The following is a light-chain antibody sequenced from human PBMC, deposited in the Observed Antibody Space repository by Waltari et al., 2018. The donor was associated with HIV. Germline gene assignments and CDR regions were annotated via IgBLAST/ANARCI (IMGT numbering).Light chain of an antibody. Sequence: QSILTQPPSVSAAPGQKVTISRSGDNSNLGNNFVSWYQQVPGRAPRLLIYDNEKRPSGIPYRFSASKAGVSATLGIAGLQIVDEADYYCGTWDSSLSLYVFGPGTTVAVL. CDR2: DNE. CDR1: NSNLGNNF. CDR3: GTWDSSLSLYV. V-gene: IGLV1-51*01. J-gene: IGLJ1*01.